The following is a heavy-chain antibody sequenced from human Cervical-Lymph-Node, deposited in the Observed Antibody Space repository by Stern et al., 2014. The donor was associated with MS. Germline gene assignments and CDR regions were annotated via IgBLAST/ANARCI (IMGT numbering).Heavy chain of an antibody. V-gene: IGHV3-9*01. D-gene: IGHD1-26*01. CDR3: AKDRDSGSYNYYYGMDV. J-gene: IGHJ6*02. CDR2: ISWNSGNI. CDR1: GFSFDDYA. Sequence: EVQLVQSGGGLVKPGRSLRLSCAASGFSFDDYAMHWVRHSPGKGLELVSGISWNSGNIGYADSVKGRFTISRDNAKNSLYLQMNSLRPEDTALYFCAKDRDSGSYNYYYGMDVWGQGTPVTVSS.